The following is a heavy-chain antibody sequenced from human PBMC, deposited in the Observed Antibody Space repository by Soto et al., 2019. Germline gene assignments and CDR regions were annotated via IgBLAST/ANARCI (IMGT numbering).Heavy chain of an antibody. CDR1: TFTFTSSA. CDR3: PTHREGATYYFDY. J-gene: IGHJ4*02. V-gene: IGHV1-58*01. Sequence: QMQLVQSGPEVKKPGTSVKVSCKASTFTFTSSAVQWVRQARGHRLAWIGWIVVGSGNTKYAQNFQERVTITRDLSSGTGYLELSSLRSVDAAVYYSPTHREGATYYFDYWGQGPLLTFSS. CDR2: IVVGSGNT. D-gene: IGHD1-26*01.